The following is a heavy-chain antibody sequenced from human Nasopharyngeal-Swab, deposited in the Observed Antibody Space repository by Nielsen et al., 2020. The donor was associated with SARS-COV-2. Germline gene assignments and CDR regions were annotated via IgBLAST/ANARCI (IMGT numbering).Heavy chain of an antibody. CDR2: ISAYNGNT. CDR3: ARWYCSSTSCYYFDY. V-gene: IGHV1-18*01. D-gene: IGHD2-2*01. Sequence: WARQAPGQGLEWMGWISAYNGNTNYAQKLQGRVTMTTDTSTSTAYMELRSLRSDDTAVYYCARWYCSSTSCYYFDYWGQGTLVTVSS. J-gene: IGHJ4*02.